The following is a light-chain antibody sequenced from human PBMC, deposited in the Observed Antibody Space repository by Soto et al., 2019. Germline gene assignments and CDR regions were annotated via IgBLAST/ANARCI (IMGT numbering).Light chain of an antibody. J-gene: IGLJ1*01. V-gene: IGLV2-14*03. CDR2: DVS. CDR3: TSYTRSNSDV. CDR1: SSDVGGYNY. Sequence: QSALTQPASVSGSPGQSITISCSGTSSDVGGYNYVSWYQQHPGKAPKLMIYDVSDRPSGVSSRFSGSKSGNTASLTISGLQAEDEADYYCTSYTRSNSDVFGTGTKLTVL.